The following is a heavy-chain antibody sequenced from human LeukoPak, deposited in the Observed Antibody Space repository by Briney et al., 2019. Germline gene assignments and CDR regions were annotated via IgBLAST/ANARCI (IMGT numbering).Heavy chain of an antibody. CDR3: AREGIVVVPAAETQGNFDY. J-gene: IGHJ4*02. CDR1: GFTFSDYY. V-gene: IGHV3-11*01. D-gene: IGHD2-2*01. Sequence: RAGGSLRLSCAASGFTFSDYYMSWIRQAPGKGLEWVSYIGSSGSTIYYADSVKGRLTISRDNAKNSLYLQMNSLRAEDTAVYYCAREGIVVVPAAETQGNFDYWGQGTLVTVSS. CDR2: IGSSGSTI.